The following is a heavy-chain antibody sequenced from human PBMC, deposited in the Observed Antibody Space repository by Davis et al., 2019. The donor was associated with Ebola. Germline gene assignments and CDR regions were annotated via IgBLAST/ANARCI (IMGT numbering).Heavy chain of an antibody. Sequence: SETLSLTCTVSGGSIISSSSYWGWIRQPPRKGLEWSGSIYYSGITYYNPSLKSRVTISVDTSKNQFSLKLRSVTAADTAVYYCARQGWRGYSLRHWLDPWGRGTLVTVSS. CDR1: GGSIISSSSY. CDR2: IYYSGIT. D-gene: IGHD3-3*01. CDR3: ARQGWRGYSLRHWLDP. V-gene: IGHV4-39*01. J-gene: IGHJ5*02.